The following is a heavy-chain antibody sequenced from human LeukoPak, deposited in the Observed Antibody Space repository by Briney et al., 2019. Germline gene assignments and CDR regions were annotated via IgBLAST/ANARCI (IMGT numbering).Heavy chain of an antibody. D-gene: IGHD5-24*01. CDR1: GFTFSSYS. V-gene: IGHV3-21*01. CDR2: ISSSSSYL. J-gene: IGHJ4*02. Sequence: PGGSLRLSCAASGFTFSSYSMNWVRQAPGKGLEWVSSISSSSSYLYYADAVKGRFTISRDNAKDLLYLQMNSLRAEDTAVYYCARDGYNYGFDYWGQGTLVTVSS. CDR3: ARDGYNYGFDY.